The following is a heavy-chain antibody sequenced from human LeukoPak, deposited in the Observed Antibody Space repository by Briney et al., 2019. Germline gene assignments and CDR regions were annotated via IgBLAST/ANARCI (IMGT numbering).Heavy chain of an antibody. Sequence: GGSLRLSCATSGFTFSSYSMNWVRQAPGKGLEWVASIGPTGSDRYHADSIKGRFTISRDNANNFLYLQMNSLRAEDTAVYYCATETNGRHYDYWGQGTLLTVSS. V-gene: IGHV3-21*06. CDR2: IGPTGSDR. J-gene: IGHJ4*02. CDR1: GFTFSSYS. CDR3: ATETNGRHYDY. D-gene: IGHD1-14*01.